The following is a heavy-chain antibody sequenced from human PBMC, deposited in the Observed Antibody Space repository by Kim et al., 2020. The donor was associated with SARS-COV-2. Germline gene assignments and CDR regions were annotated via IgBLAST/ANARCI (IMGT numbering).Heavy chain of an antibody. CDR1: GGSISSNNYY. Sequence: SETLSLTCTVSGGSISSNNYYWGWIRQPPGKGLEWIGSISYGGSTYYNPSLKSRVTISVDTSKNQFSLKLTSVTAADTAIYYCARPGSSIDWYYFYYWG. J-gene: IGHJ4*01. CDR3: ARPGSSIDWYYFYY. CDR2: ISYGGST. D-gene: IGHD3-9*01. V-gene: IGHV4-39*01.